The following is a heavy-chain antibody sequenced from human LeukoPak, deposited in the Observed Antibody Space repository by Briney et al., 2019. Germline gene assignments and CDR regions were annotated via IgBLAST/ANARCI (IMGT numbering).Heavy chain of an antibody. CDR3: AREAAAYAFDI. CDR1: GFTFSSYA. Sequence: PGGSLRLSCAATGFTFSSYAMHWVRQAPGKGLEYVSAISSNGGSTYYANSVKGRFTISRDNSKNTLYLQMGSLRAEDMAVYYCAREAAAYAFDIWGQGTMVTVSS. D-gene: IGHD6-13*01. CDR2: ISSNGGST. J-gene: IGHJ3*02. V-gene: IGHV3-64*01.